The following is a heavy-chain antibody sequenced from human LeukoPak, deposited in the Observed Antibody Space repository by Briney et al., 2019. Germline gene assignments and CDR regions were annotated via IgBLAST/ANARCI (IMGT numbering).Heavy chain of an antibody. Sequence: GRSLRLSCAASGFTLSSYAMRWVRQAPGKGLEWVAVISYDGSNKYYADSVKGRFTISRDNSKNTLYLQMNSLRAEDTAVYYCATSARPEYYDFWSGYPQHYYYGMDVWGQGTTVTVSS. D-gene: IGHD3-3*01. V-gene: IGHV3-30-3*01. J-gene: IGHJ6*02. CDR3: ATSARPEYYDFWSGYPQHYYYGMDV. CDR2: ISYDGSNK. CDR1: GFTLSSYA.